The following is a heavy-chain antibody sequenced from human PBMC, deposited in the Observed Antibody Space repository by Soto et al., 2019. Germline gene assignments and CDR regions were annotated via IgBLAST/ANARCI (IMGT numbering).Heavy chain of an antibody. CDR3: GNCWTGTWDGTGD. D-gene: IGHD1-7*01. CDR1: GFTFSSYA. Sequence: PWGSLRLSCAASGFTFSSYAMSWVRQAPGKGLEWVSAISGSGGSTYYADSVKGRFTISRDNSKNTLYLPMNSLRAEDTAVYYCGNCWTGTWDGTGDRGKGPTVTVSS. J-gene: IGHJ6*04. V-gene: IGHV3-23*01. CDR2: ISGSGGST.